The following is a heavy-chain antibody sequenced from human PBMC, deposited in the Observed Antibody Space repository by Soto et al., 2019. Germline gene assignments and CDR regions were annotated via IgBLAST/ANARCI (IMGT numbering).Heavy chain of an antibody. J-gene: IGHJ6*02. CDR2: ISAAGDP. V-gene: IGHV3-13*05. CDR3: ARTDRDFYGLDV. CDR1: GFTFRNYD. Sequence: EVQLVESGGGLVQPGGSLRLSCEASGFTFRNYDMHWVRQGTGKGLEWVSGISAAGDPDYADSVEGRFTISRENAQNPSFLPMNSLRVGDTAVYYCARTDRDFYGLDVWGQGTTVIVSS.